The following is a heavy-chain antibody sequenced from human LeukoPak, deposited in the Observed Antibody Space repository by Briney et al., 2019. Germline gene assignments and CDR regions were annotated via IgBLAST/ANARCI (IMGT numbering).Heavy chain of an antibody. J-gene: IGHJ6*02. CDR1: SDSISSHY. V-gene: IGHV4-4*07. Sequence: SETLSLTCAVSSDSISSHYWSWIRQSAGKGLEWIGRTHISGSPQYNPSLKSRVTVSIDTSKNQFSLKLNSVTAADTAVYYCARLTDFRSGSYYYYGMDVWGQGTTVTVSS. CDR3: ARLTDFRSGSYYYYGMDV. CDR2: THISGSP. D-gene: IGHD3-3*01.